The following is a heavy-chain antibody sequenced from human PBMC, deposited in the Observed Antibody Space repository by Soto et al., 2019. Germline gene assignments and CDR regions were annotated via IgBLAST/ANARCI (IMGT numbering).Heavy chain of an antibody. D-gene: IGHD3-10*01. V-gene: IGHV1-18*01. CDR1: GYTFTNYG. J-gene: IGHJ5*02. Sequence: QVQLVQSGAEVKKPGASVKVSCKASGYTFTNYGISWVRQAPGQGLEWMGWINTYNGNTNHAKKHEGKVTMNTDTSTSTGYMELGSLRSDDTAVYYCARGVGSGNYYNQYNWFDPWGQGTLVTVSS. CDR3: ARGVGSGNYYNQYNWFDP. CDR2: INTYNGNT.